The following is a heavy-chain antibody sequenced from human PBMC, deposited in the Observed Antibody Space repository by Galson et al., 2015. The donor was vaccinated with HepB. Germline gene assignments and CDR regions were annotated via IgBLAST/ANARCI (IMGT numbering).Heavy chain of an antibody. Sequence: SLRLSCAASGFNFSIYWMSWVRQAPGKGLEWVANIKSDGSEIYYVDSVKGRFTIFRDNVKNSLYLHMNSLRVEDTAVYYCARDDRLGWQTDYWGQGILVTVAS. D-gene: IGHD3-16*01. CDR1: GFNFSIYW. CDR3: ARDDRLGWQTDY. V-gene: IGHV3-7*03. J-gene: IGHJ4*02. CDR2: IKSDGSEI.